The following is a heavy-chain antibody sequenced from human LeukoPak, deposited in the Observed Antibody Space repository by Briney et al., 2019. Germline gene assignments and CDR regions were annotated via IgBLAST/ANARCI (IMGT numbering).Heavy chain of an antibody. CDR1: GFTVSSNY. D-gene: IGHD3-10*01. Sequence: GGSLRLSCAASGFTVSSNYMSWVRQAPGKGLEWVSVIYSGGSTYYADSVKGRFTIFRHNSKNTLYLQMNSLRAEDTAVYYCARDGYYGSGFYYYGMDVWGQGPRSPSP. CDR3: ARDGYYGSGFYYYGMDV. V-gene: IGHV3-53*04. CDR2: IYSGGST. J-gene: IGHJ6*02.